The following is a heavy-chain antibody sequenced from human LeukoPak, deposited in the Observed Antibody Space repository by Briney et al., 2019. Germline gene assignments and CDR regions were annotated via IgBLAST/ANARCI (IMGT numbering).Heavy chain of an antibody. Sequence: PSETLSLTCAVYGGSFSGYYWSWVRQPPGKGLEWIGYIYYIVTTNYNPSLKSRVAISVDTSKNQFSLKLSSVTAADTAVYYCARGYGSGSYIYYYGMDVWGQGTTVTVS. D-gene: IGHD3-10*01. CDR2: IYYIVTT. CDR3: ARGYGSGSYIYYYGMDV. CDR1: GGSFSGYY. J-gene: IGHJ6*02. V-gene: IGHV4-59*01.